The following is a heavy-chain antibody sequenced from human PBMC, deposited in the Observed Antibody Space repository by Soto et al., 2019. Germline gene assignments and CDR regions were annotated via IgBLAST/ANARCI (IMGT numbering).Heavy chain of an antibody. CDR1: GYTFTSYG. Sequence: ASVKVSCKASGYTFTSYGISWVRQAPGQGLEWMGWISAYNGNTNYAQKLQGRVTMTTDTSTSTAYMELRSLRSEDTAVYYCATLRVYQSSGWYRPGYYFDYWGQGTLVTVSS. D-gene: IGHD6-19*01. V-gene: IGHV1-18*01. CDR2: ISAYNGNT. J-gene: IGHJ4*02. CDR3: ATLRVYQSSGWYRPGYYFDY.